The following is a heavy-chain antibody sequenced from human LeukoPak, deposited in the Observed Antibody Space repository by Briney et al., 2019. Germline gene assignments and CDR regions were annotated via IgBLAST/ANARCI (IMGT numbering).Heavy chain of an antibody. CDR3: AREWSLYYYDSSGYYLDY. CDR2: IIPILGIA. V-gene: IGHV1-69*04. CDR1: GGTFSSYA. D-gene: IGHD3-22*01. J-gene: IGHJ4*02. Sequence: GASVKVSCKASGGTFSSYAISWVRQAPGQGLEWMGRIIPILGIANYAQKFQGRVTITADKSTSTAYMELSSLRSEGTAVYYCAREWSLYYYDSSGYYLDYWGQGTLVTVSS.